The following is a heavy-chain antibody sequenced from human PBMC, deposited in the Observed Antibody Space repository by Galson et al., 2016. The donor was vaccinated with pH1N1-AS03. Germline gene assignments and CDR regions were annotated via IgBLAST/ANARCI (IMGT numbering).Heavy chain of an antibody. CDR3: ARGGLGKTVSLLQH. CDR1: GDSVSSDRAA. V-gene: IGHV6-1*01. Sequence: CAISGDSVSSDRAAWNWIRQSPSTGLEWLGRTYYRSKWYYDYEVSVESQMTIRPDTYKNQVSLQLHSVTPEDTAVYYCARGGLGKTVSLLQHWGQGTLVTVSS. CDR2: TYYRSKWYY. J-gene: IGHJ1*01. D-gene: IGHD3/OR15-3a*01.